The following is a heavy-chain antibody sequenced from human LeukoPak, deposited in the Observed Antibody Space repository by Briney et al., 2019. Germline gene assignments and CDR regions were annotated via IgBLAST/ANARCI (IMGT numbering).Heavy chain of an antibody. J-gene: IGHJ4*02. V-gene: IGHV3-48*02. D-gene: IGHD2-21*01. CDR3: GRSYSFDY. CDR1: GFTFSSYA. CDR2: IRSTSSTI. Sequence: PGGSLRLSCAASGFTFSSYAMNWVCQAPGKGLEWISYIRSTSSTIYHADSVKGRFTISRDNAKNSLYLQMNSLRDEDTAVYYCGRSYSFDYWGQGTLVTVSS.